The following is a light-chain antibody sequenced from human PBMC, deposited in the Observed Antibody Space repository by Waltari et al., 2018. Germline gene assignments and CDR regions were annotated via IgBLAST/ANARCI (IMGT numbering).Light chain of an antibody. CDR1: GSDIGGNKY. CDR3: SSYATTRVI. Sequence: QSALTQPASASGTPGQSITISCSGTGSDIGGNKYVSWYQQHPGEAPKVIIYDVTSRPSGVSDRFSGSKSGNTAFLTISGLQAEDEADYYCSSYATTRVIFGGGTKVTVL. CDR2: DVT. J-gene: IGLJ2*01. V-gene: IGLV2-14*03.